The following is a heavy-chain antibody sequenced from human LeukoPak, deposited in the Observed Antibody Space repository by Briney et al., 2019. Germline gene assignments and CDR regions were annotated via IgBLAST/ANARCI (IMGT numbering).Heavy chain of an antibody. CDR1: GFTFSSYG. CDR2: IYYSGST. Sequence: GSLRLSCAASGFTFSSYGMHWIRQPPGKGLEWIGSIYYSGSTYYNPSLKSRVTISVDTSKNQFSLKLSSVTAADTAVYYCARLSSSSVYWGQGTLVTVSS. V-gene: IGHV4-39*01. J-gene: IGHJ4*02. CDR3: ARLSSSSVY. D-gene: IGHD6-6*01.